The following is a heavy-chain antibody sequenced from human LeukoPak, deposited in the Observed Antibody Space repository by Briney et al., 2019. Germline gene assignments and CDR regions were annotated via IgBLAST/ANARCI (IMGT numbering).Heavy chain of an antibody. V-gene: IGHV4-59*01. CDR1: GGSISSYY. J-gene: IGHJ4*02. CDR3: ARIGEGGWYDFDY. D-gene: IGHD6-19*01. Sequence: PSETLSLTCTVSGGSISSYYWSWIRQPPGKGLEWIGYIYYSGSTNYNPSLKSRVTISVDTSKNQFSLKLSSVTAADTAVYYCARIGEGGWYDFDYWGQGTLVTVSS. CDR2: IYYSGST.